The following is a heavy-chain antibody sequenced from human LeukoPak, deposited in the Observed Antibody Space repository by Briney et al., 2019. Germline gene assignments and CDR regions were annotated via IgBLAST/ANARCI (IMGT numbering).Heavy chain of an antibody. CDR3: ARGPCSSANCYWSLDH. Sequence: SETLSLTCSVSGGSIKDYRWCWVRQPPGKGLEYIGFVYYSASTNYNPSLKSRVTMSLDTSKNQFSLNLNSVTAADTAVYYCARGPCSSANCYWSLDHWGQGTLVTVSS. J-gene: IGHJ5*02. V-gene: IGHV4-59*01. CDR2: VYYSAST. CDR1: GGSIKDYR. D-gene: IGHD2-2*01.